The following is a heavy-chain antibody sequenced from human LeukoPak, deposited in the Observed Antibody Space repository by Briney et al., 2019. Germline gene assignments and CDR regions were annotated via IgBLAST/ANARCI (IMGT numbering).Heavy chain of an antibody. J-gene: IGHJ5*02. V-gene: IGHV1-2*02. CDR1: GYTFTGYY. CDR2: INPNNGGT. Sequence: ASVKVSCKASGYTFTGYYMHWLRQAPGQGLGWMGWINPNNGGTNYAQKFQGRVTMTRDTSISTAYMELSRLRSDDTAVHYCAREGPTGIAAAGTRVNWFDPWGQGTLVTVSS. D-gene: IGHD6-13*01. CDR3: AREGPTGIAAAGTRVNWFDP.